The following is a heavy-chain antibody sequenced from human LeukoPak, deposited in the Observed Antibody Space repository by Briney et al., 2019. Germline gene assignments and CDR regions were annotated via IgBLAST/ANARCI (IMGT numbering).Heavy chain of an antibody. Sequence: GGSLRLSCAASGFSFISYGMHWVRQAPGKGLEWVGVISDDGRNKKYADSVKGRFTISRDNSKDTLYLQMKSLRGEDTAVYYCAKRPSDYSDYVTYFDYWGQGTLVTVSS. CDR3: AKRPSDYSDYVTYFDY. CDR1: GFSFISYG. D-gene: IGHD4-11*01. J-gene: IGHJ4*02. V-gene: IGHV3-30*18. CDR2: ISDDGRNK.